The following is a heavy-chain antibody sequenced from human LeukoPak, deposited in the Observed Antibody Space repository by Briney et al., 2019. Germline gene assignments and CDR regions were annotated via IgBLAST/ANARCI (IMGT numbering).Heavy chain of an antibody. V-gene: IGHV3-49*04. CDR1: GFTFSDYS. D-gene: IGHD2-2*01. CDR3: TRDRRRGTSRGNFDY. CDR2: IRSKAYGGTT. J-gene: IGHJ4*02. Sequence: GGSLRLSCAASGFTFSDYSMSWVRQAPGKGLEWVGFIRSKAYGGTTEYAASVKGRFTISRDDSKSIAYLQMNSLKTEDTAVYYCTRDRRRGTSRGNFDYWGQGTLVTVSS.